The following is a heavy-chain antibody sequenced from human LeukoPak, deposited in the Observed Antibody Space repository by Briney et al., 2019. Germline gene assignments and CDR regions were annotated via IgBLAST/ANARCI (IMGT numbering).Heavy chain of an antibody. CDR2: INDSGST. Sequence: PSETLSLTCAVYGGSFSGYYWSWIRQPPGKGLEWIGEINDSGSTNYNPSLKSRVTISVDTSKNQFSLKLSPVTAADTAVFYCARGRTRTVVAATPDNWFDPWGQGTLVTVSS. V-gene: IGHV4-34*01. CDR1: GGSFSGYY. CDR3: ARGRTRTVVAATPDNWFDP. J-gene: IGHJ5*02. D-gene: IGHD2-15*01.